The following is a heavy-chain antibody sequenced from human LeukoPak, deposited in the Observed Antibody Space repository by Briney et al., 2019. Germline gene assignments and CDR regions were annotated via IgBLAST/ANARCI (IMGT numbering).Heavy chain of an antibody. J-gene: IGHJ5*02. CDR2: IYNTGST. CDR1: GASISSESYY. D-gene: IGHD5-24*01. Sequence: SETLSLTCTVSGASISSESYYWTWIRQPAGKGLEWIGRIYNTGSTKYNPSLKSRVTISIGTSKNQFSLKLNSVTAADTAVYYCARVMAVNPDWFDPWGQGTLVTVSS. V-gene: IGHV4-61*02. CDR3: ARVMAVNPDWFDP.